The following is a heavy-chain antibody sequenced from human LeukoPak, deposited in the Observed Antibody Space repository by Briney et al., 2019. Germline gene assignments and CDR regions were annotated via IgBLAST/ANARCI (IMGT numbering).Heavy chain of an antibody. Sequence: PGGSLRLSCAASGFTFDDYAMHWVRQAPGKGLEWVSGISWNGGTIGYADSVKGRFTVSRDNTKNSVYLQMNSLRAEDTAFYYCTKVRLLGALDDASDVWGQGTTVTVSS. CDR2: ISWNGGTI. D-gene: IGHD7-27*01. CDR1: GFTFDDYA. J-gene: IGHJ3*01. CDR3: TKVRLLGALDDASDV. V-gene: IGHV3-9*01.